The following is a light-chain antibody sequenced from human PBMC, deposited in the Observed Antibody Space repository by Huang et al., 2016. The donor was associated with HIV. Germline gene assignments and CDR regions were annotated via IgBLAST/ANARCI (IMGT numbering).Light chain of an antibody. CDR2: AVS. Sequence: DVVMAQSPLSLPVALGQPASISCRSSQSLVLTDGFTSVNSFQRRPGQSPRRLIYAVSNRDSGVPDRFSGGGSGTDFTLRISRVEAEDVGVYYRMQGSHWPPFTFGPGTKVHIK. V-gene: IGKV2-30*02. J-gene: IGKJ3*01. CDR3: MQGSHWPPFT. CDR1: QSLVLTDGFTS.